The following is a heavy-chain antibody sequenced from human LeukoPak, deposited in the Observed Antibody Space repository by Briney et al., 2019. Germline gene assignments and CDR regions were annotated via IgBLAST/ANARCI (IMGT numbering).Heavy chain of an antibody. CDR2: IYYTGST. CDR1: DGSISYNY. D-gene: IGHD5-18*01. Sequence: SETLSLTCIVSDGSISYNYWSWIRQSAGKGLELIGRIYYTGSTNYNPSLRSRVTMSVDTSKNQFSLMLSSATAADTAVYCCARGLSGDSYGFEYWGQGTLVTVSS. J-gene: IGHJ4*02. CDR3: ARGLSGDSYGFEY. V-gene: IGHV4-4*07.